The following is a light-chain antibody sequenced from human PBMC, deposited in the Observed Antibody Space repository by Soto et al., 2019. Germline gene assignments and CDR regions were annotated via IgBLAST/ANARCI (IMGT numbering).Light chain of an antibody. CDR2: DVS. CDR1: SSDVGGYNY. Sequence: QSALTQPASVSGSPGQSITISCTGTSSDVGGYNYVSWYQQHPGKAPKLMIYDVSNRPSGVSNRFSGSKSGNTASLTISGLQAEDEADYYCSSYTSSSTLRIGGGTKLTVL. V-gene: IGLV2-14*01. J-gene: IGLJ2*01. CDR3: SSYTSSSTLR.